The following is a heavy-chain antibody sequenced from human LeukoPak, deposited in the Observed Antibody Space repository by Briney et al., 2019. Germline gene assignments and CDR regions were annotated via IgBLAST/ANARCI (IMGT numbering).Heavy chain of an antibody. V-gene: IGHV1-8*03. J-gene: IGHJ5*02. CDR1: GYTFTNYD. CDR2: MNPNSGHT. Sequence: GASVKVSCKASGYTFTNYDINWVRQAPGQGLEWMGRMNPNSGHTGFAQKFQGRVTITRNTAISTAYMELSSLRSEDTAIYYCARSIPLWKALRRDWFDPWGQGTQVIVSA. CDR3: ARSIPLWKALRRDWFDP. D-gene: IGHD3-10*01.